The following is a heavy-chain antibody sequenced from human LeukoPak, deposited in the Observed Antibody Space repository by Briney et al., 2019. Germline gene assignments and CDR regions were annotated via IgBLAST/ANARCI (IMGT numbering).Heavy chain of an antibody. J-gene: IGHJ4*02. CDR1: GFVFDNYG. CDR2: IRYSGSRK. D-gene: IGHD3-10*01. CDR3: VRDWGYYGSGSYIFDY. Sequence: GGSLRLSCVASGFVFDNYGMDWVRQAPGLGLEWVAFIRYSGSRKYYADSVKGRFTISRDNSRNTLYLQMNSLRADDTAVYYCVRDWGYYGSGSYIFDYWGQGTLVTVSS. V-gene: IGHV3-30*02.